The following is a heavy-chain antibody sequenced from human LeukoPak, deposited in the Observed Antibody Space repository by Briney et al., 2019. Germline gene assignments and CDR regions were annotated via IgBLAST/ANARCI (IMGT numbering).Heavy chain of an antibody. V-gene: IGHV4-59*08. J-gene: IGHJ4*02. CDR1: GGSFSGYY. Sequence: PSETLSLTCAVYGGSFSGYYWSWIRQPPGKGLEWIGYIYYSGSTNYNPSLKSRVTISVDTSKNQFSLKLSSVTAADTAVYYCARLLNYYGSGSYLDYWGQGTLVTVSS. CDR2: IYYSGST. D-gene: IGHD3-10*01. CDR3: ARLLNYYGSGSYLDY.